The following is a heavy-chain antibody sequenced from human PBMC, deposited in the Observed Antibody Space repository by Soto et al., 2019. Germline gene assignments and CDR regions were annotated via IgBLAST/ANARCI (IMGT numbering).Heavy chain of an antibody. J-gene: IGHJ4*02. CDR1: GFTFSSYG. V-gene: IGHV3-30*18. D-gene: IGHD3-22*01. CDR2: ISYDGSNK. Sequence: GGSLRLSCAASGFTFSSYGMHWVRQAPGKGLEWVAVISYDGSNKYYADSVKGRFTISRDNSKNTLYLQMNSLRAEDTAVYYCAKDTRTLRTYYYDSSGYPGPDYWGQGTLVTVSS. CDR3: AKDTRTLRTYYYDSSGYPGPDY.